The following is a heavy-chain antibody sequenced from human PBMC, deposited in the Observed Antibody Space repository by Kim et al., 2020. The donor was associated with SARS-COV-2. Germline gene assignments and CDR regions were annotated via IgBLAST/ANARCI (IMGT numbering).Heavy chain of an antibody. J-gene: IGHJ4*02. CDR2: IKPDGNEK. CDR3: MGSGY. CDR1: GFPFRTYW. V-gene: IGHV3-7*03. Sequence: GGSLRLSCVASGFPFRTYWMNWVRQAPGNGLEWVAYIKPDGNEKHYVDSVKGRFTSSRDNAKNSLYLQMNNLRVEDTAVYYCMGSGYWGQGALVTVSS. D-gene: IGHD1-26*01.